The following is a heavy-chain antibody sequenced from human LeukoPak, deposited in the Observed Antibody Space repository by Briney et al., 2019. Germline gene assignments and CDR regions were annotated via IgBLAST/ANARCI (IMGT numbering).Heavy chain of an antibody. CDR3: ARGGNHGDYWYFDL. V-gene: IGHV3-7*01. CDR1: EFTFSNFW. CDR2: IKQDGSEK. Sequence: PGGSLRPSCSASEFTFSNFWMSWVRQAPGKGPEWVANIKQDGSEKYYVDSVKGRFTISRDNAETSLHLQMNSLRAEDTAVYYCARGGNHGDYWYFDLWGRGTLVTVSS. D-gene: IGHD4-17*01. J-gene: IGHJ2*01.